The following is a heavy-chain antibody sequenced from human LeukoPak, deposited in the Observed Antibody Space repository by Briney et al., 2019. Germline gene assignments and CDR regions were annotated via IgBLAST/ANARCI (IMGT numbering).Heavy chain of an antibody. Sequence: PGGALRLSFTACGFTFSDYAMSWLGQARGKGLEGVGFIRNKAYGGTAEYAASVKGRFTISKDDSKTIAYLQMNSLKTEDTAVYYCTREKRYFDWFQADYWGQGTLVTVSS. J-gene: IGHJ4*02. V-gene: IGHV3-49*03. D-gene: IGHD3-9*01. CDR3: TREKRYFDWFQADY. CDR1: GFTFSDYA. CDR2: IRNKAYGGTA.